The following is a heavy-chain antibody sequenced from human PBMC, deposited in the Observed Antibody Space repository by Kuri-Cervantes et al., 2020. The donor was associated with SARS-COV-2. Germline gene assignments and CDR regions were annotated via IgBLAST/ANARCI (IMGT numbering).Heavy chain of an antibody. CDR2: INHSGST. J-gene: IGHJ5*02. CDR3: ARASEEHMIVVVITTGGWFDP. V-gene: IGHV4-34*01. Sequence: GSLRLSCAVYGGSFSGYCWSWIRQPPGKGLEWIGEINHSGSTNYNPSLKSRVTISVDTSKNQFSLKLSSVTAADTAVYYCARASEEHMIVVVITTGGWFDPWGQGTLVTVSS. D-gene: IGHD3-22*01. CDR1: GGSFSGYC.